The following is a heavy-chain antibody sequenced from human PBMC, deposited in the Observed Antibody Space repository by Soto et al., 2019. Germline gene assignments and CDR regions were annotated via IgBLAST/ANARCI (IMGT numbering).Heavy chain of an antibody. Sequence: SETLSLTCAVYGGSFSGYYWSWIRQPPGKGLEWIGEINHSGSTNYNPSLKSRVTISVDTSKNQFSLKLSSVTAADTAVYYCARMYCSSTSCYFGYYYYMDVWGKGTTLTVSS. V-gene: IGHV4-34*01. CDR2: INHSGST. D-gene: IGHD2-2*01. J-gene: IGHJ6*03. CDR3: ARMYCSSTSCYFGYYYYMDV. CDR1: GGSFSGYY.